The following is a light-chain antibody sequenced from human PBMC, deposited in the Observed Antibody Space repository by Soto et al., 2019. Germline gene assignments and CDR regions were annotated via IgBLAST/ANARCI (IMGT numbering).Light chain of an antibody. CDR1: QSISIY. Sequence: DIQMTQSPSTLSASVGDRVTITCRASQSISIYLAWYQQKPGKAPNLLIYDASFLERGVPSRFSGSGSGTEFTLTISSLQPDDFATFYCQQYYSYSPYTFGQGTKVDIK. V-gene: IGKV1-5*01. CDR2: DAS. J-gene: IGKJ2*01. CDR3: QQYYSYSPYT.